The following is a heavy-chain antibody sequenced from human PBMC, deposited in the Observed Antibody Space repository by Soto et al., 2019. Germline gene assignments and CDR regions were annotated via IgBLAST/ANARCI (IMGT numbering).Heavy chain of an antibody. D-gene: IGHD2-15*01. V-gene: IGHV4-30-4*07. J-gene: IGHJ5*02. CDR1: GGSISSGGYS. CDR2: IYYTGTT. Sequence: PSETLSLTCAVFGGSISSGGYSWSWIRQPPGKGLEWIGYIYYTGTTNYNPSLKSRVTISVDTSKNQFSLQLNSVTPEDTAVYYCARAYCSGGSCWAWSNWFEPWGQGTLVTVSS. CDR3: ARAYCSGGSCWAWSNWFEP.